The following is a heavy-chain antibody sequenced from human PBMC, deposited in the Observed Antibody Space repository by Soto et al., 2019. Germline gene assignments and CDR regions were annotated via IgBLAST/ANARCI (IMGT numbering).Heavy chain of an antibody. Sequence: TCTVSGVSITSFYWNWIRQPPGKGLEWIGCIYDSGSTNYAQKFQGRVTMTRDTSISTAYMELSRLRSDDTAVYYCARDQGIAAAGPLDPWGPGTMVTV. V-gene: IGHV1-2*02. D-gene: IGHD6-13*01. CDR1: GVSITSFY. J-gene: IGHJ5*02. CDR3: ARDQGIAAAGPLDP. CDR2: IYDSGST.